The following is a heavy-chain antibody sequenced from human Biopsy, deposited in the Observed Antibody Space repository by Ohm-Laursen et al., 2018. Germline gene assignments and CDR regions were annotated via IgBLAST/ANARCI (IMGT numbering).Heavy chain of an antibody. J-gene: IGHJ3*01. Sequence: SVKVSCKASGVTFDTYAMGWVRQAPGQGLEWMGGSIPYFANTKYARKFQDRAAITADRSSRTTDMQLSGLRPDDTAVYYCAGGQRGPPIGVTVPGDAFDLWPRDNGHRLS. V-gene: IGHV1-69*13. CDR3: AGGQRGPPIGVTVPGDAFDL. CDR1: GVTFDTYA. D-gene: IGHD2/OR15-2a*01. CDR2: SIPYFANT.